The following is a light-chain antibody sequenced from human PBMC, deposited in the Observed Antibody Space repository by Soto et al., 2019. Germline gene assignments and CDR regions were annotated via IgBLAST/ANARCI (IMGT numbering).Light chain of an antibody. Sequence: EIVLTQSPGTLSLSPGERATLSCRASQSVSSSYLGWYQQKPGQAPRLLIYGASRRATGIPDGFSGSGSGTDFTLTISRVEPEDFAVYYCQQYGSSPKFSFGPGTKVDIK. CDR3: QQYGSSPKFS. CDR1: QSVSSSY. J-gene: IGKJ3*01. CDR2: GAS. V-gene: IGKV3-20*01.